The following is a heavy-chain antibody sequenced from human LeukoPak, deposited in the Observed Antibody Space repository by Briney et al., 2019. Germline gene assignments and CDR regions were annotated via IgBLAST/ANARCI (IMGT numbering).Heavy chain of an antibody. CDR2: MSPNSGDT. V-gene: IGHV1-8*01. CDR1: GYTFTSHD. CDR3: ARERIYDFWSGYYNWFDP. D-gene: IGHD3-3*01. Sequence: ASVKVSCKASGYTFTSHDINWVRQATGQGLEWMGWMSPNSGDTGYAQKLQGRVTMTTDTSTSTAYMELRSLRSDDTAVYYCARERIYDFWSGYYNWFDPWGQGTLVTVSS. J-gene: IGHJ5*02.